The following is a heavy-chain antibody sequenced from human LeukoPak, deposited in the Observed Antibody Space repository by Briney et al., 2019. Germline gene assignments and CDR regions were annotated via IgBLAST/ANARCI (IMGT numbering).Heavy chain of an antibody. D-gene: IGHD2-2*02. CDR3: ARGVVPAAIVLDY. V-gene: IGHV4-59*01. Sequence: PSETLSLTCAVSGGSISSYYWSWIRQPPGKGLEWIGYIYYSGSTNYNPSLKSRVTISVDTSKNQFSLKLSSVTAADTAVYYCARGVVPAAIVLDYWGQGTLVTVSS. CDR2: IYYSGST. CDR1: GGSISSYY. J-gene: IGHJ4*02.